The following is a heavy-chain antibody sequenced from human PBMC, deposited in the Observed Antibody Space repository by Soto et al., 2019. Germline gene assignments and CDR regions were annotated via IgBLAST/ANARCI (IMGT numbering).Heavy chain of an antibody. Sequence: QVQLQESGPGLVKPSETLSLTCTVSGASVNSENYYWSWIRQPPGKGLGWIGYVYYSGRTNSNPSLKSRATISLDTDKNQCSLKMTSMTSADTALYDCARGGLRLLQGCDPWGQGTLVTVSS. D-gene: IGHD3-16*01. J-gene: IGHJ5*02. V-gene: IGHV4-61*01. CDR3: ARGGLRLLQGCDP. CDR1: GASVNSENYY. CDR2: VYYSGRT.